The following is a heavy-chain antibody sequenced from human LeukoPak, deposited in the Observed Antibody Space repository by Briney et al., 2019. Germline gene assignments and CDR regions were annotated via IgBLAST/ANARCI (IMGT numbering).Heavy chain of an antibody. CDR2: ISGSGGST. J-gene: IGHJ3*02. D-gene: IGHD3-3*01. CDR1: GFTFSSYA. CDR3: AKDRAFWSGYFDAFDI. V-gene: IGHV3-23*01. Sequence: PGGSLRLSCAASGFTFSSYAMSWVRQAPGKGLEWVSAISGSGGSTYYADSVKGRFTISRDNSKNTLYLQMNSLRAEDTAVYYCAKDRAFWSGYFDAFDIWGQGTMVTVSS.